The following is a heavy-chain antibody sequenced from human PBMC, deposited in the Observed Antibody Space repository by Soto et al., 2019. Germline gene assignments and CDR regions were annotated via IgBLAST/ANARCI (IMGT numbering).Heavy chain of an antibody. V-gene: IGHV1-69*13. Sequence: SVKICCKASGGTFSSYAISWVRQAPGQGLEWMGGIIPIFGTANYAQKFQGRVTITADESTSTAYMELSSLRSEDTAVYYCARVRRPRGGWFDPWGQGTLVTVSS. CDR3: ARVRRPRGGWFDP. CDR1: GGTFSSYA. J-gene: IGHJ5*02. CDR2: IIPIFGTA.